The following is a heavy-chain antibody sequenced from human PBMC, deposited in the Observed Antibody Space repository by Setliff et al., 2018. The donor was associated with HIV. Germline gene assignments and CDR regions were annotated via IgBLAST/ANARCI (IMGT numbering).Heavy chain of an antibody. CDR2: ISTHNDDT. Sequence: ASVKVSCKASGYTFTTYAISWVRQAPGQGLEWMGWISTHNDDTDYAQKFQGRVTMTRDTSTSTVYMELRSLRPDDTAVYYCARDRQDYSAGSHIYYFDYWGQGTLVTVSS. J-gene: IGHJ4*02. D-gene: IGHD3-10*01. V-gene: IGHV1-18*01. CDR3: ARDRQDYSAGSHIYYFDY. CDR1: GYTFTTYA.